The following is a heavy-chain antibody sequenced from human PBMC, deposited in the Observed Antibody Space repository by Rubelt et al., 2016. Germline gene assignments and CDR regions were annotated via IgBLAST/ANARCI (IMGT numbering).Heavy chain of an antibody. CDR2: ISYDGSNK. V-gene: IGHV3-30*04. J-gene: IGHJ4*02. CDR1: GYTFSSYA. Sequence: QVQLVESGGGVVQPGRSLRLSCAASGYTFSSYAMHWVRQAPGKGLEWVAVISYDGSNKYYADSVKGRFTISRDNSKNTRYLQMNSLGAEDTAVYYCAREITPADLDWGQGTLVTVSS. D-gene: IGHD2-2*01. CDR3: AREITPADLD.